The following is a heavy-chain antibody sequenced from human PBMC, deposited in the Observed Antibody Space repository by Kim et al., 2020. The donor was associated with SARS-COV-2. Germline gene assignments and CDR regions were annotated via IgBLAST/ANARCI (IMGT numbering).Heavy chain of an antibody. V-gene: IGHV3-33*05. CDR3: ARDYRSGYDNWFDP. Sequence: GGSLRLSCAASGFTFSSYGMHWVRQAPGKGLEWVAVISYDGSNKYYADSVKGRFTISRDNSKNTLYLQMNSLRAEDTAVYYCARDYRSGYDNWFDPWGQGTLVTVSS. J-gene: IGHJ5*02. CDR1: GFTFSSYG. D-gene: IGHD5-12*01. CDR2: ISYDGSNK.